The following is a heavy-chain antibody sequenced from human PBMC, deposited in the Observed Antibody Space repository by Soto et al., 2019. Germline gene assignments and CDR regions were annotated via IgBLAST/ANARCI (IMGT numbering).Heavy chain of an antibody. V-gene: IGHV4-59*01. CDR2: IYYSGTH. Sequence: SETLSLTCTVSGGSISSYYWSWVRQPPGKGLEWIGYIYYSGTHKYNPSLKSRLTISVDTSKNQFSLKLNSMTAADTAAYYCARVQMATLYFDYWGQGTLVTVSS. D-gene: IGHD5-12*01. CDR1: GGSISSYY. CDR3: ARVQMATLYFDY. J-gene: IGHJ4*02.